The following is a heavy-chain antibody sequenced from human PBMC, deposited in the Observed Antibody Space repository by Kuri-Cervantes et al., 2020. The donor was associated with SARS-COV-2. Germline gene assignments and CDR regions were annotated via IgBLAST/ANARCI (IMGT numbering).Heavy chain of an antibody. V-gene: IGHV1-18*01. CDR3: ARGPLGSYDFWSGYYHNYDY. J-gene: IGHJ4*02. CDR1: GYTFNNFG. CDR2: ISAYNGNR. Sequence: ASVKVSCKTSGYTFNNFGIGWVRQAPGQGLEWVGWISAYNGNRNYAQTLQDRLTLTTDTSTSTAYMELRSLRSDDTAVYYCARGPLGSYDFWSGYYHNYDYWGQGTLVTVSS. D-gene: IGHD3-3*01.